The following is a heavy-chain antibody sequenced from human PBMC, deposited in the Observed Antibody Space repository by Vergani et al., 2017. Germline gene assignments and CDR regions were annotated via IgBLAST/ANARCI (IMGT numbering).Heavy chain of an antibody. CDR2: INPSGGST. CDR1: GYTFTNYY. J-gene: IGHJ4*02. V-gene: IGHV1-46*03. CDR3: ARPHGDIHPPDPRRLDY. Sequence: QVLLVQSGAEVKKPGASVRVSCKTSGYTFTNYYIHWVRQAPGQGLEWMGIINPSGGSTTYAQQFQGRLTMTRDTSTSTVYMDLSNLRSEDTAVYYCARPHGDIHPPDPRRLDYWGQGTLVTGSS.